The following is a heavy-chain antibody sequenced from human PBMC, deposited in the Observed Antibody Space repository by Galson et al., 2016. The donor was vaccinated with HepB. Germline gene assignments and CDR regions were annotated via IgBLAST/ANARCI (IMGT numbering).Heavy chain of an antibody. D-gene: IGHD4-11*01. CDR3: ARELPYSVNYHRALDL. CDR2: ISGSGRTT. J-gene: IGHJ3*01. Sequence: SLRLSCAASGFSFSSHSLSWVRQAPGKGLEWVSAISGSGRTTFYADSVKGRITIARDNSENTLSLQMNTLRADDTAVYFCARELPYSVNYHRALDLWGQGTTVTVSS. CDR1: GFSFSSHS. V-gene: IGHV3-23*01.